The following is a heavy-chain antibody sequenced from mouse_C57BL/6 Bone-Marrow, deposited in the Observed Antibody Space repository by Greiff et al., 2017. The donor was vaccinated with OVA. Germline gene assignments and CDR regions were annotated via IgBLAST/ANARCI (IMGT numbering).Heavy chain of an antibody. V-gene: IGHV5-17*01. CDR3: ARPGYYGSSAWFAY. D-gene: IGHD1-1*01. CDR2: ISSGSSTI. Sequence: EVQLVESGGGLVKPGGSLKLSCAASGFTFSDYGMHWVRQAPEKGLEWVAYISSGSSTIYYADTVKVRFTISRDNAKNTLFLQMTSLRSEDTAMYYCARPGYYGSSAWFAYWGQGTLVTVSA. CDR1: GFTFSDYG. J-gene: IGHJ3*01.